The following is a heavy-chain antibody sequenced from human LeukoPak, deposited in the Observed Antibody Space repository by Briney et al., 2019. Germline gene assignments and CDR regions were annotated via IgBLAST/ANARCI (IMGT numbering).Heavy chain of an antibody. D-gene: IGHD6-19*01. CDR2: IWFDGSNK. CDR1: GFTFSNHD. J-gene: IGHJ4*02. V-gene: IGHV3-33*01. CDR3: ASSAGALIDC. Sequence: GRSLRLSCAASGFTFSNHDMHWVRQAPGKGPEWVAVIWFDGSNKFYADSVKGRFAISRDNSKNTLYLQMSSLRAEDTAVYYCASSAGALIDCWGQGTLVIVSS.